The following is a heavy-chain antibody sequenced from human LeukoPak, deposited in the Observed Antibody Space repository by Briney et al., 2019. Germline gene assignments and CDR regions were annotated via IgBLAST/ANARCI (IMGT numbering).Heavy chain of an antibody. V-gene: IGHV3-23*01. D-gene: IGHD6-13*01. CDR3: AKDAGAAAGGYYFDY. J-gene: IGHJ4*02. CDR2: ISGSGGST. Sequence: WVRQAPGKGLEWVSAISGSGGSTYYADSVKGRFTISRDNSKNTLYLQMNSLRAEDTAVYYCAKDAGAAAGGYYFDYWGQGTLVTVSS.